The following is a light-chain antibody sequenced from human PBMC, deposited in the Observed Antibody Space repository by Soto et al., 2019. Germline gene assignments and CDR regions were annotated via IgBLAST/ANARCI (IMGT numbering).Light chain of an antibody. Sequence: DIRMSQSPPSLAASVGDRVTITCRASQSIDRFLNWYQQKPGKAPKLLIFAASSLQDGVPSRFSGSGSGTDFALTLTSRQPADLATYYCQQTHGSPYNSGQGTKLQIQ. V-gene: IGKV1-39*01. J-gene: IGKJ2*01. CDR3: QQTHGSPYN. CDR2: AAS. CDR1: QSIDRF.